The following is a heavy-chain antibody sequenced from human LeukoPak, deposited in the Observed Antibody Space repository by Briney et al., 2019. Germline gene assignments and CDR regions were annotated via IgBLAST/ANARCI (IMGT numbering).Heavy chain of an antibody. V-gene: IGHV3-7*04. CDR2: INHDGGDK. J-gene: IGHJ4*02. CDR3: ARENFQY. Sequence: GGSLRLSCVASGFIFRNYWMSWVRQAPGKGLEWVANINHDGGDKNYVDSVKGRFTISRDNAKSSLYLQMNSLRVEDTAVYYCARENFQYWAQGTLVTVSS. CDR1: GFIFRNYW.